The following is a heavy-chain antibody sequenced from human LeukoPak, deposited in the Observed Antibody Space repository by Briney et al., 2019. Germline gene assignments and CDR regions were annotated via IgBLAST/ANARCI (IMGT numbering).Heavy chain of an antibody. CDR1: GFTFSSYG. D-gene: IGHD4-17*01. V-gene: IGHV3-33*01. CDR2: IWYDGSNK. J-gene: IGHJ5*02. CDR3: ARSPDYAETRFDP. Sequence: GGSLRLSCAASGFTFSSYGMHWVRQAPGKGLEWVAVIWYDGSNKYYADSVKGRFTISRDNAKNSLYLQMNSLRAEDTAVYYCARSPDYAETRFDPWGQGTLVTVSS.